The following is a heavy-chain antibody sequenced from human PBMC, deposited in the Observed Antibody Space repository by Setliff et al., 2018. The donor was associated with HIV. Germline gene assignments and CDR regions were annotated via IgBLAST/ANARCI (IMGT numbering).Heavy chain of an antibody. Sequence: SETLSLTCSVSGGSISSGTNYWSWVRQPAGKGLEWIGRIYSSGSTNYNPSLKSRVTISVDTSKNQFSLKLSSVTAADTAVYYCASSGWLPYFDYWGQGTLVTVSS. J-gene: IGHJ4*02. CDR1: GGSISSGTNY. CDR2: IYSSGST. CDR3: ASSGWLPYFDY. D-gene: IGHD6-19*01. V-gene: IGHV4-61*02.